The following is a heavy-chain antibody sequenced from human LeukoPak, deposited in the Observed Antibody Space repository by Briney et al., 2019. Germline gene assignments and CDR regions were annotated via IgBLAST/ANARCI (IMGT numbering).Heavy chain of an antibody. CDR1: GFTFSSNA. J-gene: IGHJ4*02. CDR2: IHGSDDNT. D-gene: IGHD4-23*01. V-gene: IGHV3-23*01. CDR3: AKDLLRWSFDY. Sequence: GGSLRLSCAASGFTFSSNAMTWVRQAPGKGLEWVSAIHGSDDNTHYADSVKGRFAISRDKSKNTLYLQMNSLRADDTAVYYCAKDLLRWSFDYWGQGTLVTVSS.